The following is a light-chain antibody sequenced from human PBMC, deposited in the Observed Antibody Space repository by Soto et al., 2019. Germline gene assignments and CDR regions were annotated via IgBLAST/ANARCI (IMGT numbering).Light chain of an antibody. CDR2: EAF. Sequence: QSALTQPASVSGSPGQSITISCTGTSSDIGSDKLVSWCQQHPGRAPKIIIYEAFKRPSGVSNRFSGSRSGNTASLTISGLRGEDEADYYCCSYAGSTTWVFGGGTKLTVL. J-gene: IGLJ3*02. V-gene: IGLV2-23*01. CDR1: SSDIGSDKL. CDR3: CSYAGSTTWV.